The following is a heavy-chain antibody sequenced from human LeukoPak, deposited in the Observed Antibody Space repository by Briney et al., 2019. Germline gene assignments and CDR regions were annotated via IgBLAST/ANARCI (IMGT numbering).Heavy chain of an antibody. Sequence: SGTLSLTCAVSGGSISSSYWWSWVRQPPGKGLEWIGSIYHSGSTNYNPSLKSRVTISVDTSKNQFSLKLSSVTAADTAVYYCARAQGGSYFDYWGQGTLVTVSS. V-gene: IGHV4-4*02. CDR3: ARAQGGSYFDY. J-gene: IGHJ4*02. CDR1: GGSISSSYW. D-gene: IGHD1-26*01. CDR2: IYHSGST.